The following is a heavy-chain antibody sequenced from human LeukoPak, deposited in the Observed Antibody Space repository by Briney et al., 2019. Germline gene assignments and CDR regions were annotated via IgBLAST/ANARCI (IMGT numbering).Heavy chain of an antibody. CDR3: AKDMGRDSYYDFWSGSDFDY. J-gene: IGHJ4*02. V-gene: IGHV3-30*04. CDR1: GFTFTDYA. CDR2: ISDDGRQT. D-gene: IGHD3-3*01. Sequence: GGSLRLSCAASGFTFTDYAMNWVRQAPGTGLEWVAVISDDGRQTYYADSVKGRFTISRDNSKNTLYQQMNSLRAEDTAVYYCAKDMGRDSYYDFWSGSDFDYWGQGTLVTVSS.